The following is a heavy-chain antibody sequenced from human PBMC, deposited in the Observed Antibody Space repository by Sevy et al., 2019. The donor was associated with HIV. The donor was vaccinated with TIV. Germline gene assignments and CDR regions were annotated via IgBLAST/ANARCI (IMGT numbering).Heavy chain of an antibody. V-gene: IGHV3-48*02. CDR1: GFTFSISD. Sequence: GGSLRLSCAASGFTFSISDMNWVRQAPGKGLEWVSFISSRSSTIYYADSVKGRFTISRDNAKNSLYLQMNSLRDDDTAVYYCASGSNHKNFDNWGQGTLVTVSS. CDR3: ASGSNHKNFDN. J-gene: IGHJ4*02. D-gene: IGHD3-10*01. CDR2: ISSRSSTI.